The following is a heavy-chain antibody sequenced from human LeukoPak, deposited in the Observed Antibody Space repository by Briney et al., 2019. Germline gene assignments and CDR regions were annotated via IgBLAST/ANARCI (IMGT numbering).Heavy chain of an antibody. CDR1: GGSISSYY. CDR3: ARVAPGGSYRYYYYYMDV. V-gene: IGHV4-4*07. D-gene: IGHD1-26*01. CDR2: IYTSGST. Sequence: SETLSLTCTVSGGSISSYYWSWIRQPAGKGLEWIGRIYTSGSTNYNPSLKSRVTMSVDTSKNQFALKLSSVTAADTAVYYCARVAPGGSYRYYYYYMDVWRKGTTVTVSS. J-gene: IGHJ6*03.